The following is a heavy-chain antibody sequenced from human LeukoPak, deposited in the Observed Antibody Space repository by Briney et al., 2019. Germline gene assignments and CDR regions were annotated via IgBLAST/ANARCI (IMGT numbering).Heavy chain of an antibody. D-gene: IGHD6-19*01. CDR1: GYNISRGYY. CDR2: IYHSGST. V-gene: IGHV4-38-2*01. CDR3: ARRTAVAGIDY. J-gene: IGHJ4*02. Sequence: SETLTLTCAVSGYNISRGYYRRCIRHPPRKGLEWIGSIYHSGSTYYNPSLKSRVTISVDTSKNQFSLKLSSVTAADTAVYYCARRTAVAGIDYWGQGTLVTVSS.